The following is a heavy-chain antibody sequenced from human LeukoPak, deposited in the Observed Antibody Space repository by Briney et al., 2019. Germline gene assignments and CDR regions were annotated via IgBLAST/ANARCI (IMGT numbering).Heavy chain of an antibody. Sequence: GGSLRLSCAASGFTLSTYEMNWVRQAPGEGLEWVSYISPSGNSVKYADSVKGRFTISRDNAKNSLYLQMSSLRAEDTAVYYCARDRYDSSGYLDYWGQGTLVTVSS. J-gene: IGHJ4*02. V-gene: IGHV3-48*03. CDR2: ISPSGNSV. CDR3: ARDRYDSSGYLDY. D-gene: IGHD3-22*01. CDR1: GFTLSTYE.